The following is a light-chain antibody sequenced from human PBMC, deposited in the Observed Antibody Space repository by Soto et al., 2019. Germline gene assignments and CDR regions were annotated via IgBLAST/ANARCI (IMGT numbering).Light chain of an antibody. CDR1: HSISSNY. V-gene: IGKV3-20*01. Sequence: EIVLTQSPGTLSLSAGERATLSCRASHSISSNYLAWYQQQPGQAPRLLIYGASSRATGIPERFSGGGSGTDFTLTISRLEPEDFVVYYCQQYGSSLYTFGQGTKVEIK. J-gene: IGKJ2*01. CDR3: QQYGSSLYT. CDR2: GAS.